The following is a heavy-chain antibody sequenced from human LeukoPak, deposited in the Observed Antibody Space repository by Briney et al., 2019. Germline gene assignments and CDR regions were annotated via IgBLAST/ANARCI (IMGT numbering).Heavy chain of an antibody. Sequence: PGGSLRLSCAASGFTFSSYAMSWIRQPPGKGLEWIGSIYYSKNTYYNPSLKSRVTISADTSKNQFSLTLGSVSATDTAVYYCVSPRGFSYGYFDYWGQGTLVTVSS. CDR3: VSPRGFSYGYFDY. CDR2: IYYSKNT. J-gene: IGHJ4*02. D-gene: IGHD5-18*01. V-gene: IGHV4-39*01. CDR1: GFTFSSYA.